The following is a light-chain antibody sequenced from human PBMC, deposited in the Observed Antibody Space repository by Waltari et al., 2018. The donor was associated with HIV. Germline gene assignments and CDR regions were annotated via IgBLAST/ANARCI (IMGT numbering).Light chain of an antibody. Sequence: QAVVTQEPSLTVSTGGTVTLTCGSTTGAVTSGHYPYWFQQKPGQAPRTLIYDTNNKHSWTPARFSGSLLGGRAALTLSGAQPEDEAEYYCLLSYSGARPHVVFGGGTKLTVL. V-gene: IGLV7-46*01. CDR2: DTN. CDR3: LLSYSGARPHVV. J-gene: IGLJ2*01. CDR1: TGAVTSGHY.